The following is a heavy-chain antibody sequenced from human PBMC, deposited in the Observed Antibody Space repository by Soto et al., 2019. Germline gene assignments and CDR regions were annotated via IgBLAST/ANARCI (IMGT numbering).Heavy chain of an antibody. V-gene: IGHV3-9*01. CDR2: ISWNSGSV. Sequence: EVQLVESGGGLVQPGRSLRLSCAASGFRFDDYALYWVRQAPGKGLEWVSGISWNSGSVAYADSVKGRFTISRDNAKNSLYLEMNSLRPEDSALDYCAKDARISSGVYRAFDYWGQGALVTVSS. CDR3: AKDARISSGVYRAFDY. J-gene: IGHJ4*02. D-gene: IGHD3-3*02. CDR1: GFRFDDYA.